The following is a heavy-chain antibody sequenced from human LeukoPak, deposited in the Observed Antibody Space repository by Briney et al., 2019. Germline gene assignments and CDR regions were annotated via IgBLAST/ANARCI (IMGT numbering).Heavy chain of an antibody. CDR1: GYTFTVYY. V-gene: IGHV1-2*02. Sequence: ASVKVSFKASGYTFTVYYMHWVRQAPGQGREWMGWINPNSGGTNYAQKFQGRVTMTRDTSISTAYMELSRLRSDDTAVYYCAREGLAVAGPVAWGQGTLVTVSS. CDR3: AREGLAVAGPVA. D-gene: IGHD6-19*01. J-gene: IGHJ4*02. CDR2: INPNSGGT.